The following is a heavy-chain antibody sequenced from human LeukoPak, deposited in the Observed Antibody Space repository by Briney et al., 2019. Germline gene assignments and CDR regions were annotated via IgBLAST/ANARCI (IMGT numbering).Heavy chain of an antibody. CDR2: IYYSGST. CDR1: GGSISSYY. V-gene: IGHV4-59*01. J-gene: IGHJ4*02. D-gene: IGHD3-3*01. CDR3: ARIPDDFWSGYYPYYFDY. Sequence: SETLSLTCTVSGGSISSYYWSWIRQPPGKGLEWIGYIYYSGSTNYNPSLKSRATISVDTSKNQFSLKLSSVTAADTAVYYCARIPDDFWSGYYPYYFDYWGQGTLVTVSS.